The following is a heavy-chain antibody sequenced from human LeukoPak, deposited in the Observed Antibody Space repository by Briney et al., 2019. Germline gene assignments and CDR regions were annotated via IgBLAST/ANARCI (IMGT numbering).Heavy chain of an antibody. Sequence: PGGSLRLSCAASGFTFSGSAMHWVRQASGKGLEWVGRIRSKANSYATAYAASVKGRFTISRDDSKNTAYLQMNSLKTEDTAVYYCARRRDNGSLQHFDYWGQGTLVTVSS. CDR1: GFTFSGSA. J-gene: IGHJ4*02. D-gene: IGHD1-26*01. V-gene: IGHV3-73*01. CDR2: IRSKANSYAT. CDR3: ARRRDNGSLQHFDY.